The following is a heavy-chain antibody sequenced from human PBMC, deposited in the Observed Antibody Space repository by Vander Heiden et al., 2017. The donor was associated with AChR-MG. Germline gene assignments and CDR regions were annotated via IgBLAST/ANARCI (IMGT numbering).Heavy chain of an antibody. D-gene: IGHD2-15*01. CDR3: AREGPRYCSGGSCYLVAFDI. V-gene: IGHV4-34*01. CDR2: INHSGST. J-gene: IGHJ3*02. Sequence: QVQLQQWGAGLLKPSETLSPTCAVYGGSFSGYYWSWIRQPPGKGLEWIGEINHSGSTNYNPSLKSRVTISVDTSKNQFSLKLSSVTAADTAVYYCAREGPRYCSGGSCYLVAFDIWGQGTMVTVSS. CDR1: GGSFSGYY.